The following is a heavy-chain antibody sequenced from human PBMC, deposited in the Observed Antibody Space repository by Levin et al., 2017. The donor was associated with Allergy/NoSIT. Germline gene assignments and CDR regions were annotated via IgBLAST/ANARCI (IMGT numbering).Heavy chain of an antibody. CDR3: AKDVNADYYGSGSFAY. V-gene: IGHV3-9*01. J-gene: IGHJ4*02. D-gene: IGHD3-10*01. CDR2: ISWNSGSI. Sequence: EYDSDGSGKARGKGLEWVSGISWNSGSIGYADSVKGRFTISRDNAKNSLYLQMNSLRAEDTALYYCAKDVNADYYGSGSFAYWGQGTLVTVSS. CDR1: EYD.